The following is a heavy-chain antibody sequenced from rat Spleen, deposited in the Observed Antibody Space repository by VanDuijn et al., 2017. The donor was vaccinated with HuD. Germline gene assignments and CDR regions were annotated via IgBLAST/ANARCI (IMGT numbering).Heavy chain of an antibody. CDR2: ISYDGGST. CDR3: TTIIRGRG. CDR1: GFTFSNYG. V-gene: IGHV5-20*01. D-gene: IGHD4-3*01. J-gene: IGHJ2*01. Sequence: EVQLVESGGGLVQPGRSMKLSCAASGFTFSNYGMAWVRQAPKKGLEWVAYISYDGGSTYYRDPVKGRFTNSRDNAKSTLYLQMDSLRSEDTATYYCTTIIRGRGWGQGVMVTVSS.